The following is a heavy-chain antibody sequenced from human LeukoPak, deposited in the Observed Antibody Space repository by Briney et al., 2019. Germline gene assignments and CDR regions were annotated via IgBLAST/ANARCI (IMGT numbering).Heavy chain of an antibody. CDR1: GGSISGSSYY. CDR2: IYYSGST. D-gene: IGHD3-22*01. CDR3: VKVNRGWFDP. J-gene: IGHJ5*02. Sequence: SETLSLTCTVSGGSISGSSYYWGWIRQPPGKGLEWIGSIYYSGSTYYNPSLKSRVTISVDTSKNQFSLKLSSVTAADTAVYYCVKVNRGWFDPWGQGTLVTVSS. V-gene: IGHV4-39*01.